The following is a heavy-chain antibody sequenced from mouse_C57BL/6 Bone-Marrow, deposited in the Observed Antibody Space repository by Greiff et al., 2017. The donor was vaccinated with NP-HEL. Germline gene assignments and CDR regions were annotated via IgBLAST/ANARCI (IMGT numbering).Heavy chain of an antibody. CDR2: INPSNGGT. Sequence: QVQLQQPGTELVKPGASVKLSCKASGYTFTSYWMHWVKQRPGQGLEWIGNINPSNGGTNYNEKFKSKATLTVDKSSSTAYMQLSSLTAEDSAVYYCARDLLGHYYGKEFDYWGQGTTLTVSS. CDR1: GYTFTSYW. CDR3: ARDLLGHYYGKEFDY. J-gene: IGHJ2*01. V-gene: IGHV1-53*01. D-gene: IGHD1-1*01.